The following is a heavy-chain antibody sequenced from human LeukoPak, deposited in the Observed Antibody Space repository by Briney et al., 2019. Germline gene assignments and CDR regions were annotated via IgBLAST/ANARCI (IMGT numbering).Heavy chain of an antibody. V-gene: IGHV3-43D*03. Sequence: PGGSLRLSCAASGFTFSSYELNWVRQAPGKGLEWVSLISWDGGSTYYADSVKGRFTISRDNSKNSLYLQMNSLRAEDTALYYCAKDIGSAELGKGWFTDYWGQGTLVTVSS. CDR3: AKDIGSAELGKGWFTDY. D-gene: IGHD7-27*01. CDR1: GFTFSSYE. J-gene: IGHJ4*02. CDR2: ISWDGGST.